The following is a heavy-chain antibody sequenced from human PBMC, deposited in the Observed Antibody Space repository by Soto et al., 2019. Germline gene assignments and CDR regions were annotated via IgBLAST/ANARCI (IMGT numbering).Heavy chain of an antibody. V-gene: IGHV4-34*01. CDR2: INYSGIT. CDR3: ARRDGDYLGVGYFDF. CDR1: GGSFSPYY. J-gene: IGHJ4*02. Sequence: SETLSVTCAVYGGSFSPYYWSWIRQTPGKGLEWIAEINYSGITNFNPSLKSRVTMSVDTSKSQISMKLSSMTAADTAMYYCARRDGDYLGVGYFDFWGQGSMVTVSS. D-gene: IGHD4-17*01.